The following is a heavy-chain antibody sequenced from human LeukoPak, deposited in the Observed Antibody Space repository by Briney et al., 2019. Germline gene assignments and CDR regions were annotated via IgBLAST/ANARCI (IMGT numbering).Heavy chain of an antibody. CDR3: ARTAEEYQLLFWFDP. CDR1: GFTFSNYA. CDR2: ISYDGSST. J-gene: IGHJ5*02. V-gene: IGHV3-30*01. Sequence: GGSLRLSCAASGFTFSNYALHWVRQAPGKGLEWVAVISYDGSSTDYADSVKGRFTIPRDNSNNMYHLQMDSLRAEDTAMYHCARTAEEYQLLFWFDPWGQGTLVTVSS. D-gene: IGHD2-2*01.